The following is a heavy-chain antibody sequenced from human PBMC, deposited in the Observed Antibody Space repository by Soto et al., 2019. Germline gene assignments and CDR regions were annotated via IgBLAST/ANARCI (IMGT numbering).Heavy chain of an antibody. D-gene: IGHD4-17*01. Sequence: QVQLVQSGAEVKKPGSSVKVSCKASGGTFSSYAISWVRQAPGQGLEWMGGIIPIFGTANYAQKFQGRVTITADESTSTAYMELSSLRSEDTVVYYCAVEPANDYGDYRGDWFDPWGQGTLVTVSS. CDR2: IIPIFGTA. CDR1: GGTFSSYA. J-gene: IGHJ5*02. CDR3: AVEPANDYGDYRGDWFDP. V-gene: IGHV1-69*01.